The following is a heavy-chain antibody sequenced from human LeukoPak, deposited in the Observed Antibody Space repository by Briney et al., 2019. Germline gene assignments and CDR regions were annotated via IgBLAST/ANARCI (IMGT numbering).Heavy chain of an antibody. CDR2: ISYSSSTI. Sequence: GGSLRLSCAASGFTFSSYSMNWVRQAPGKGLEWVSYISYSSSTIYYADSVKGRFTISRDNAKNSLYLQMNSLRAEDTAVYYCAREWQLYYFDYWGQGTLVTVAS. J-gene: IGHJ4*02. V-gene: IGHV3-48*01. CDR3: AREWQLYYFDY. D-gene: IGHD2-15*01. CDR1: GFTFSSYS.